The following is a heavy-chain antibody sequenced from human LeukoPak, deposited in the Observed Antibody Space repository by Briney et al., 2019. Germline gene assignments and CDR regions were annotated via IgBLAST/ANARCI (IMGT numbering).Heavy chain of an antibody. CDR2: IYSGGST. CDR3: ASGTTWGTNAFDI. V-gene: IGHV3-53*01. J-gene: IGHJ3*02. Sequence: GGSLRLSCAASGFTFSSNYMSWVRQAPGKGLEWVSVIYSGGSTYYADSVKGRFTISRDNSKNTLYLQMNSLRAEDTAVYYCASGTTWGTNAFDIWGQGTMVTVSS. D-gene: IGHD3-16*01. CDR1: GFTFSSNY.